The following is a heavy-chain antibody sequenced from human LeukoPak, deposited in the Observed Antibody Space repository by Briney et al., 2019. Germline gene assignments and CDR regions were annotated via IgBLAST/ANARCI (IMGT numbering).Heavy chain of an antibody. D-gene: IGHD3-10*01. V-gene: IGHV4-30-4*01. CDR2: IYYSGST. J-gene: IGHJ4*02. Sequence: SETLSLTCTVSGGSISSGDYYWSWIRQPPGKGLEWIGYIYYSGSTYYNPSLKSRVTISVDTSKNQFSLKLSSVTAADTAVYYCARAGSGSYYSGVTGGFDYWGQGTLVTVSS. CDR1: GGSISSGDYY. CDR3: ARAGSGSYYSGVTGGFDY.